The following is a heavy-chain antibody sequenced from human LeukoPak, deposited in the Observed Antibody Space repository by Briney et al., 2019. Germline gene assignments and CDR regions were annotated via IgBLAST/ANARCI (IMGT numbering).Heavy chain of an antibody. CDR3: ARDHSGSGSYPYYFDY. Sequence: GGSLRLSCAASGFTFRSHVMHWVRQAPGQGLEWVAVILNDVRDGYGTNGYFADSVKGRFTISRDNAKNSLYLQMNSLRAEDTAVYYCARDHSGSGSYPYYFDYWGQGTLVTVSS. CDR1: GFTFRSHV. CDR2: ILNDVRDGYGTNG. V-gene: IGHV3-30-3*01. D-gene: IGHD3-10*01. J-gene: IGHJ4*02.